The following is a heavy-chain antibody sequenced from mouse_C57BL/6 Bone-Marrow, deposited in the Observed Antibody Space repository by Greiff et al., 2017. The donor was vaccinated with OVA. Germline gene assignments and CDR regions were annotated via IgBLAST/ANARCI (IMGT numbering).Heavy chain of an antibody. D-gene: IGHD2-3*01. J-gene: IGHJ3*01. CDR2: IWSGGST. V-gene: IGHV2-2*01. CDR1: GFSLTSYG. CDR3: ARNGGGWLLPFAY. Sequence: VKVVESGPGLVQPSQSLSITCTVSGFSLTSYGVHWVRQSPGKGLEWLGVIWSGGSTDYNAAFISRLSISKDNSKSQVFFKMNSLQADDTAIYYCARNGGGWLLPFAYWGQGTLVTVSA.